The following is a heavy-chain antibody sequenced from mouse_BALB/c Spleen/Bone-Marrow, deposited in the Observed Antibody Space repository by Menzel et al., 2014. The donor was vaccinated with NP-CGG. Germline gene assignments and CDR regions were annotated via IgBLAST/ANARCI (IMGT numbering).Heavy chain of an antibody. Sequence: QVQLKESGAELAKPGASVKMSCKASGYTFPSYWMHWVKQRPGQGLEWIGYINPSTGYTEYNQKFKDKATLTADKSSSTAYMQLSSLTSEDSAVYYCAREGDYDGFAYWGQGTLVTISA. CDR1: GYTFPSYW. D-gene: IGHD2-4*01. CDR2: INPSTGYT. CDR3: AREGDYDGFAY. V-gene: IGHV1-7*01. J-gene: IGHJ3*01.